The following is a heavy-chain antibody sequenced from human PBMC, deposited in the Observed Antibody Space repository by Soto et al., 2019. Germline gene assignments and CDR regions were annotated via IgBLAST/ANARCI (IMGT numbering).Heavy chain of an antibody. Sequence: ASVKVSCKASGYTFTSYGISWVRQAPGQGLEWMGWISAYNGNTNYAQKLQGRVIMTTDTSTSTAYMELRSLRSDDTAVYYCARGDIVVVVAATDAFDIWGQGTMVTVSS. CDR1: GYTFTSYG. CDR3: ARGDIVVVVAATDAFDI. J-gene: IGHJ3*02. V-gene: IGHV1-18*01. D-gene: IGHD2-15*01. CDR2: ISAYNGNT.